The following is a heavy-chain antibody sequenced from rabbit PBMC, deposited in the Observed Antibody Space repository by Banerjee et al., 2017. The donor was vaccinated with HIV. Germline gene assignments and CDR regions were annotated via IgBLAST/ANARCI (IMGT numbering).Heavy chain of an antibody. CDR1: GFSFSSSYW. D-gene: IGHD6-1*01. V-gene: IGHV1S45*01. J-gene: IGHJ4*01. CDR2: IYTGNSGRT. CDR3: ARDQWTDGYADANL. Sequence: QEQLVESGGGLVQPEGSLTLTCTASGFSFSSSYWICWVRQAPGKGLEWIACIYTGNSGRTYYASWAKGRFTISKTSSTTVTLQMTSLTAADTATYFCARDQWTDGYADANLWGPGTLVTVS.